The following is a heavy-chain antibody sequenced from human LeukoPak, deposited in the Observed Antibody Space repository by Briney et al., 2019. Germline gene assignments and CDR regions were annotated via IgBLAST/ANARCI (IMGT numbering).Heavy chain of an antibody. Sequence: PGGSLRLSCAASGFTVSSNYMSWVRQAPGKGLEWVSVIYSGGSTYYADSVKGRFTISRDNSKNTLYLQMNSLRAEDTAVYYCARDLGSYGSGSPTDYWGQGTLVTVSP. CDR1: GFTVSSNY. V-gene: IGHV3-66*01. CDR2: IYSGGST. J-gene: IGHJ4*02. D-gene: IGHD3-10*01. CDR3: ARDLGSYGSGSPTDY.